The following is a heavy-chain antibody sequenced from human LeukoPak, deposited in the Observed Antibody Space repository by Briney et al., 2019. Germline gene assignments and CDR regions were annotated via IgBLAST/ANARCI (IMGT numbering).Heavy chain of an antibody. V-gene: IGHV3-74*01. Sequence: ETLSLTCAVYDGSLSGYYWSCIRQSPGKGLVWVSRINSDGSSTRYADSVKGRFTISRDNAKNTLYLQMNSLRAGDTAVYYCARDWGNYGGFDYWGQGTLVTVSS. CDR1: DGSLSGYY. CDR2: INSDGSST. CDR3: ARDWGNYGGFDY. J-gene: IGHJ4*02. D-gene: IGHD4-23*01.